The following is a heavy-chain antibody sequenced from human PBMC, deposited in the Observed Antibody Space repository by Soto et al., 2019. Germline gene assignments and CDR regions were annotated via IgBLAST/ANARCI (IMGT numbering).Heavy chain of an antibody. D-gene: IGHD1-1*01. J-gene: IGHJ4*02. V-gene: IGHV3-33*01. CDR2: IWSDGNNR. CDR3: VRGDNWNDEASDY. Sequence: QVQVVESGGGVVQPGRSLRLSCAASGFMFSNHGMHWVRQAPGKGLEWVAVIWSDGNNRYYADSVKGRFTISRDNSKNTVYLQINSLRAEDTAVYYCVRGDNWNDEASDYWGQGTLVTVSS. CDR1: GFMFSNHG.